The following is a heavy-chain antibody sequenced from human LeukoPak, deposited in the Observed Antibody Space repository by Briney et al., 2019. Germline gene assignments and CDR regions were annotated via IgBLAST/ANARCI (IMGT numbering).Heavy chain of an antibody. CDR2: ISYDGNNN. Sequence: GGSLRLSCAASGFTFSSYGTHWVRQAPGKGLEWVAVISYDGNNNYYADSVKGRFTISRDNSRNTLYLQMNSLRAEDTAVYYCSRYTYGLPIIDYWGQGTLVTVSS. CDR3: SRYTYGLPIIDY. J-gene: IGHJ4*02. D-gene: IGHD5-18*01. V-gene: IGHV3-30*03. CDR1: GFTFSSYG.